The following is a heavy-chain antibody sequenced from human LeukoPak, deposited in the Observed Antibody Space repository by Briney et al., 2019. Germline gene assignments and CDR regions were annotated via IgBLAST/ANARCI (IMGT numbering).Heavy chain of an antibody. J-gene: IGHJ4*02. V-gene: IGHV3-23*01. CDR2: ISGSGGST. Sequence: GGSLRLSCAASGFTFSSYAMSWVRQAPGKGLEWVSAISGSGGSTYYADSVKGRFTISRDNSKNTLYLQMNSLRAEDTAVYYCAKVLRGYSYVPLADYFDYWGQGTLVTVSS. CDR1: GFTFSSYA. CDR3: AKVLRGYSYVPLADYFDY. D-gene: IGHD5-18*01.